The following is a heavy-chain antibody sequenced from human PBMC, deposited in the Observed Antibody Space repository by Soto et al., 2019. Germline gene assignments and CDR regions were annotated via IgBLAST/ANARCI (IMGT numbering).Heavy chain of an antibody. V-gene: IGHV3-64D*06. CDR1: GFTFSMYA. CDR2: ISTNGGST. CDR3: VKGEYYYDGSAYYPFDY. Sequence: EVPLVESGGGLVQPGGSLRLSCSASGFTFSMYAMHWVRQAPGKGLEYVSSISTNGGSTHYADSVKGRFAISRDNSKNTVYLQMSSLRAEDTAVYYCVKGEYYYDGSAYYPFDYWGQGTLVTVSS. D-gene: IGHD3-22*01. J-gene: IGHJ4*02.